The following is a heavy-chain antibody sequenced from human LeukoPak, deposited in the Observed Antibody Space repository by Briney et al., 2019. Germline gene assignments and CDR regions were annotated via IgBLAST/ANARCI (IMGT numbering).Heavy chain of an antibody. CDR1: GGSISSYY. J-gene: IGHJ4*02. CDR2: IYYSGST. V-gene: IGHV4-59*08. Sequence: SETLSLTCTVSGGSISSYYWSWIRQPPGKGLEWIGYIYYSGSTNYNPSLKSRVTISVDTSKNQFSLKLSSVTAADTAVYYCARTAMAVAADPPFFDYWGQGTLVTVSS. CDR3: ARTAMAVAADPPFFDY. D-gene: IGHD6-19*01.